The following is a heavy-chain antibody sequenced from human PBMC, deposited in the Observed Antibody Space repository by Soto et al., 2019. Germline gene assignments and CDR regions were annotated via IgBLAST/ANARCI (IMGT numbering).Heavy chain of an antibody. V-gene: IGHV3-21*01. J-gene: IGHJ6*02. D-gene: IGHD2-15*01. CDR1: GFTFSSYT. Sequence: EVQLVESGGGLAKPGGSLRLSCAASGFTFSSYTMNWVRQAPGKGLEWVSSISSSSSYIYYADSVKGRFTISRDNDQNSLYLQMNSLRVDSTSVYDCAGDAGPTQFGYCSMDVWGQGTTVTDSS. CDR3: AGDAGPTQFGYCSMDV. CDR2: ISSSSSYI.